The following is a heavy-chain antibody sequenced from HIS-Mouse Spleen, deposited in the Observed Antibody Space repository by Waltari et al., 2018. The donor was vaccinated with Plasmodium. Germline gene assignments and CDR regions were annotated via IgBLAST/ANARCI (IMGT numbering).Heavy chain of an antibody. D-gene: IGHD6-13*01. J-gene: IGHJ2*01. V-gene: IGHV3-7*01. CDR2: IKQDGSEK. CDR3: ASSWYWYFDL. CDR1: VFTFSDYY. Sequence: VQLVESGGGLVKPGGSLRLSCAASVFTFSDYYMSWIRQAPGKGLEWVANIKQDGSEKYYVDSVKGRFTISRDNAKNSLYLQMNSLRAEDTAVYYCASSWYWYFDLWGRGTLVTVSS.